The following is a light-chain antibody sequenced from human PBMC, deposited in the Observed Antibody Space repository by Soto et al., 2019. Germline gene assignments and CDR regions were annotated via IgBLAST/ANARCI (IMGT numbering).Light chain of an antibody. J-gene: IGKJ3*01. V-gene: IGKV3-20*01. CDR3: QQYGTSPT. CDR2: GAS. Sequence: ELVLTQSPGTLSLSPGERGTLSCRASQSVSSNYLAWYQHKPGQAPRLLIYGASSRATGIPDRFSGSGSGTYFTLTISSLEPEDFAVYYCQQYGTSPTFGTGTKVDIK. CDR1: QSVSSNY.